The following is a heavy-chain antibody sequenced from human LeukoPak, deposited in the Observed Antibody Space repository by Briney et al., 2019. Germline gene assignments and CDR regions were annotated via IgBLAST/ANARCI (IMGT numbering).Heavy chain of an antibody. V-gene: IGHV4-59*08. CDR2: IYYSGST. Sequence: MPSETLSLTCTVSGGSISSYYWSWLGQPPGKGVEWIGYIYYSGSTNYNPSLKSRVTISVDTSKNQFSLKLSSVTAADTAVYYCARVAERYCSGGSCYPDYWGQGTLVTVSS. J-gene: IGHJ4*02. D-gene: IGHD2-15*01. CDR1: GGSISSYY. CDR3: ARVAERYCSGGSCYPDY.